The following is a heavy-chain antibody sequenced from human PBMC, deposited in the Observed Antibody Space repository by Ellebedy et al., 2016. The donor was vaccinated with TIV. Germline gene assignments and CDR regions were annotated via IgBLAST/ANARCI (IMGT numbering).Heavy chain of an antibody. D-gene: IGHD3-10*01. J-gene: IGHJ4*02. V-gene: IGHV3-30*03. CDR1: GFTFRSHG. Sequence: GESLKISXVASGFTFRSHGIYWVRQAPGKGLEWVAVISSDGSNKYYADPVKGRFTISRDNSKNTLYLQMNSLRTDDMAVYYCARGGSSGSSDYWGQGTLVTVSS. CDR2: ISSDGSNK. CDR3: ARGGSSGSSDY.